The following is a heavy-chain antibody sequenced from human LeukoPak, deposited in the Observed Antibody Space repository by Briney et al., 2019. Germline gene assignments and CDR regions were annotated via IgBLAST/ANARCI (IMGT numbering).Heavy chain of an antibody. CDR1: GYTFTSYG. CDR3: ARDPGRITIFGVVIRDNWFDP. V-gene: IGHV1-18*01. J-gene: IGHJ5*02. CDR2: ISAYNGNT. Sequence: GASVKVSCKASGYTFTSYGVSWVRQAPGQGLEWMGWISAYNGNTNYAQKLQGRVTMTTDTSTSTAYMELRSLRSDDTAVYYCARDPGRITIFGVVIRDNWFDPWGQGTLVTVSS. D-gene: IGHD3-3*01.